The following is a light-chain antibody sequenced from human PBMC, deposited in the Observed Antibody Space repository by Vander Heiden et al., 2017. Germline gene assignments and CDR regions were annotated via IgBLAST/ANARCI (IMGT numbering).Light chain of an antibody. V-gene: IGKV3-11*01. CDR2: DAS. Sequence: EIVLTQSPATLSLSPGERATLSCRASQSVSSYLAWYQQKPGQAPRLLIYDASNRATAIPARFSGSGSGTDFTLTISSLEPEDFAFYYCQQRSNWPSFGQGTRLEIK. J-gene: IGKJ5*01. CDR3: QQRSNWPS. CDR1: QSVSSY.